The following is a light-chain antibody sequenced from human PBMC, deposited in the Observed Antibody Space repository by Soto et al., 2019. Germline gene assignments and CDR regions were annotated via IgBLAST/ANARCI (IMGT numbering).Light chain of an antibody. J-gene: IGKJ1*01. CDR3: QQHNSYLWT. V-gene: IGKV1-9*01. Sequence: IQLTQSPSSLSASVGDRVTITCRASQDISSYLAWYQQRPGKAPKLLIYAASTLQRAVPTRFSDSLSGTDFTLSISSLRPEDLATYFCQQHNSYLWTLGQGTKVEIK. CDR1: QDISSY. CDR2: AAS.